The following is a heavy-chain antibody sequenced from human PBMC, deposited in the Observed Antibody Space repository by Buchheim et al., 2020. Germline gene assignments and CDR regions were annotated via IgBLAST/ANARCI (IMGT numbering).Heavy chain of an antibody. J-gene: IGHJ6*02. V-gene: IGHV3-74*01. CDR3: AREEAIFGVTDYYYYGMDV. Sequence: EVQLVESGGGLVQPGGSLRLSCAASGFTFSSYWMHWVRQAPGKGLVWVSRINSDGSSTSYADSVKGRFTISRDNAKKTLYLQMNSLRAEDTAVYYCAREEAIFGVTDYYYYGMDVWGQGTT. D-gene: IGHD3-3*01. CDR1: GFTFSSYW. CDR2: INSDGSST.